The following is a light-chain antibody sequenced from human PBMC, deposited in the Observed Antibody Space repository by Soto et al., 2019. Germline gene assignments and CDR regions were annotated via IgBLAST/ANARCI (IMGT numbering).Light chain of an antibody. V-gene: IGLV2-23*03. CDR3: CSYAGSSTFRFGV. CDR2: EGS. J-gene: IGLJ3*02. CDR1: SSDVGSYNL. Sequence: QSVLTQPASVSGSPGQSITISCTGTSSDVGSYNLVSWYQQHPGKAPKLMIYEGSKRPSGVSNRFSGSKSGNTASLTISGLQAEDEADYYCCSYAGSSTFRFGVFGGGTKLTVL.